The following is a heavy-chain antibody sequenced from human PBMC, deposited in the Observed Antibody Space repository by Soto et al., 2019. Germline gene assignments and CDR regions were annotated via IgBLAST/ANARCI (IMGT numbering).Heavy chain of an antibody. CDR1: GFTFSNYG. CDR3: ATGGAYCYDDGTRAY. D-gene: IGHD2-21*01. Sequence: EEQVLESGGGSAQPGGSLRLSCAASGFTFSNYGMTWVRQAPGKGLEWVSSINPRGIDTNYADSVKGRFTIARDNSKNMMYLQMNNLRAEDTAVYYCATGGAYCYDDGTRAYWGHGTLVTVSS. V-gene: IGHV3-23*01. J-gene: IGHJ4*01. CDR2: INPRGIDT.